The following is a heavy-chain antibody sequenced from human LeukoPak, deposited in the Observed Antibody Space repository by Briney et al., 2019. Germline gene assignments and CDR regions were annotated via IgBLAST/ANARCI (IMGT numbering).Heavy chain of an antibody. Sequence: ASVKVSCKASGYTFTGYYMHWVRQAPGQGLEWMGRINPNSGGTNYAQKFQGRVTMTRDTSISTAYMELSRLRSDDTAVYYCARVAYHYDSRPLHAFDIWGQGTMVTVSS. CDR2: INPNSGGT. CDR3: ARVAYHYDSRPLHAFDI. D-gene: IGHD3-22*01. CDR1: GYTFTGYY. V-gene: IGHV1-2*06. J-gene: IGHJ3*02.